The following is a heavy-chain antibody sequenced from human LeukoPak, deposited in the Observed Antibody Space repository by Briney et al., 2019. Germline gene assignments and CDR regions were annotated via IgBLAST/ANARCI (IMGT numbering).Heavy chain of an antibody. Sequence: SGGSLRLSCAASGFTVSSDYMSWVRQAPGKGLEWVSVIYSGGSTYYADSVKGRFTISRDNSKNTLYLQMNSLRAEDTAVYYCAREGVYYYDSSGYIDYWGKGTLVTVSS. D-gene: IGHD3-22*01. V-gene: IGHV3-53*01. CDR1: GFTVSSDY. CDR2: IYSGGST. CDR3: AREGVYYYDSSGYIDY. J-gene: IGHJ4*02.